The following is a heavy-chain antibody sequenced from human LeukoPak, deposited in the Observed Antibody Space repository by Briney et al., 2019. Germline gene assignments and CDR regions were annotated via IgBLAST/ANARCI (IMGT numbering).Heavy chain of an antibody. D-gene: IGHD3-22*01. Sequence: PSQTLSFTCAISGDSVSSNSAAWNWIRQSPSRGLEWLGGTYYRSKWYNDYAVSVKSRITINPDTSKNQFSLQLNSVTPEDTAVYYCAREYYYDSSGYRFFDYWGQGTLVTVSS. CDR3: AREYYYDSSGYRFFDY. CDR1: GDSVSSNSAA. J-gene: IGHJ4*02. V-gene: IGHV6-1*01. CDR2: TYYRSKWYN.